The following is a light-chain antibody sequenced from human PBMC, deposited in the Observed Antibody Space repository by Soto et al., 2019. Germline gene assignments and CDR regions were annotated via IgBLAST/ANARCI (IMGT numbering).Light chain of an antibody. Sequence: QSVLTQPASVSGSPGQSITISCTGTSSDVGGYNYVSWYQQHPGKAPKLMIYDVSNRPPGVSNRFSGSKSGNTASLTISGLQAEDEADYYCSSYTSSSTQVFGTGTKVTVL. CDR1: SSDVGGYNY. J-gene: IGLJ1*01. CDR2: DVS. V-gene: IGLV2-14*01. CDR3: SSYTSSSTQV.